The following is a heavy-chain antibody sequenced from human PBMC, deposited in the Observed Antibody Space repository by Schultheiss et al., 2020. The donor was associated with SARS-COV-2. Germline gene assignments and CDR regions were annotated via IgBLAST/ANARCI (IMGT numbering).Heavy chain of an antibody. D-gene: IGHD3-16*02. J-gene: IGHJ1*01. Sequence: GGSLRLSCSASGFTFSNNALHWVRQNPGKGLECVAVISSNGLTTDYADFVKGRFIISRDNSKNTLFLQMSGLRTEDTATYYCVKGRYTSRWTGEYFQDWGHGTLVTVSS. CDR2: ISSNGLTT. CDR3: VKGRYTSRWTGEYFQD. CDR1: GFTFSNNA. V-gene: IGHV3-64D*06.